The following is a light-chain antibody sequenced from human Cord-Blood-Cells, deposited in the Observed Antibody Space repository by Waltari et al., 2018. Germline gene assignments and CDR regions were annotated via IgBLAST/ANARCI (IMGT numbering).Light chain of an antibody. Sequence: QSALTQPASVSGSPGQSITISCTGTSSDVGGYNYVSWYQQHPGKAPKLMIYDVSNRPSGFSNLSSVSKSGNAASLTISGLQADDEADYYCSSYTSSSTLVFGTGTKVTVL. V-gene: IGLV2-14*03. CDR3: SSYTSSSTLV. CDR2: DVS. CDR1: SSDVGGYNY. J-gene: IGLJ1*01.